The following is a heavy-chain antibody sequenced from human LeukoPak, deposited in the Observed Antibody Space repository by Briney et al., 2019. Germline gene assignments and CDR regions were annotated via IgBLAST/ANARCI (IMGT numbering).Heavy chain of an antibody. J-gene: IGHJ3*02. CDR3: ARDREYPNVHWAFDI. CDR1: GYTFTSYG. Sequence: ASVKVSCKASGYTFTSYGISWVRQAPGQGLEWMGWISAYNGNTNYAQKRQGRVTMTTDTSTSTAYMELRSLRSDDTAVYYCARDREYPNVHWAFDIWGQGTMVTVSS. V-gene: IGHV1-18*01. D-gene: IGHD2/OR15-2a*01. CDR2: ISAYNGNT.